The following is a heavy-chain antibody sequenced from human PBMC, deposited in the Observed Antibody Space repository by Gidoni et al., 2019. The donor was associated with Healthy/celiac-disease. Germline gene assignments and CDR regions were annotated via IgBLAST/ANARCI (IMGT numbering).Heavy chain of an antibody. CDR2: IWYDGSNK. J-gene: IGHJ6*02. D-gene: IGHD2-15*01. CDR1: GFTFRSYG. CDR3: ARDGYCSGGSCYQPADYYGMDV. V-gene: IGHV3-33*01. Sequence: QVQLVESGGGVVQPGRSLRLSCAASGFTFRSYGMHWVLQAPGKGLEWVAVIWYDGSNKYYADSVKGRFTISRDNSKNTLYLQMNSLRAEDTAVYYCARDGYCSGGSCYQPADYYGMDVWGQGTTVTVSS.